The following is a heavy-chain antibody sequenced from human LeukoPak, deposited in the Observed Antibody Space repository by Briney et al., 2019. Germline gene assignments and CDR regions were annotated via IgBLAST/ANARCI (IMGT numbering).Heavy chain of an antibody. CDR3: ARLLPPIVARSHWFDP. CDR2: ISSSSSYT. CDR1: GFTFSGYY. J-gene: IGHJ5*02. V-gene: IGHV3-11*06. D-gene: IGHD5-12*01. Sequence: KSGGSLRLSCAASGFTFSGYYMSWIRQAPGKGLEWVSYISSSSSYTNYADSVKGRFTISRDNAKNSLYLQMNSLRAEDTAVYYCARLLPPIVARSHWFDPWGQGPLVTVSS.